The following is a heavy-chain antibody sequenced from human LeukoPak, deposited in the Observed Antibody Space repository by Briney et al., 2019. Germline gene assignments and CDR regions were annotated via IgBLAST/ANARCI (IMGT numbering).Heavy chain of an antibody. CDR1: GFTFNSYT. CDR3: ARDRSGDTMIYDY. V-gene: IGHV3-21*01. CDR2: TSSSSSRSSYI. Sequence: GGSLRLTCAASGFTFNSYTMNWVRQAPGRGLEWISSTSSSSSRSSYIYYADSVEGRFTISRDNAKNSLYLQMNSLRAEDTAVYYCARDRSGDTMIYDYWGQGTLVTVSS. D-gene: IGHD3-22*01. J-gene: IGHJ4*02.